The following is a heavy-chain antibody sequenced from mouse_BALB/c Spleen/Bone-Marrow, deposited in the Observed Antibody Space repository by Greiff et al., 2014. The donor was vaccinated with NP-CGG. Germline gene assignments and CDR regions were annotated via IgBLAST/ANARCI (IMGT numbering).Heavy chain of an antibody. J-gene: IGHJ4*01. CDR1: GFSFTSYG. V-gene: IGHV2-9*02. CDR2: IWAGGST. D-gene: IGHD1-1*01. Sequence: QVQLQQSGPGLVAPSQSLSITCTVSGFSFTSYGVYWARQPPGKGLEWLGVIWAGGSTNYNSGLMSRLSISKDNSKSQVLLKMNSLQTDDTAMYYCARVYCSSYDPYYYAMDYWGQGTSVTVSS. CDR3: ARVYCSSYDPYYYAMDY.